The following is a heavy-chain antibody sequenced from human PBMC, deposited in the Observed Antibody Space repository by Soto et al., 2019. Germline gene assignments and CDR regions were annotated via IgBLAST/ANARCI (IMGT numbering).Heavy chain of an antibody. CDR1: GYTFTGYY. CDR2: INPKSGDT. J-gene: IGHJ4*02. Sequence: GASVKVSCKASGYTFTGYYIHWVRQAPGQGLEWMGWINPKSGDTNYAQKFQGRVSMTRGTSITTAYMEVSRLKSDDTAVYYCARGSPRMGALPTYWGQGTLVTVSS. V-gene: IGHV1-2*02. D-gene: IGHD1-26*01. CDR3: ARGSPRMGALPTY.